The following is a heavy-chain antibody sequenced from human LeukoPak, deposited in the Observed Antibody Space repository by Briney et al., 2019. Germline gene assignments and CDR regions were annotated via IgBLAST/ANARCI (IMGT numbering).Heavy chain of an antibody. J-gene: IGHJ5*02. V-gene: IGHV3-11*01. Sequence: KSGGSLRLSCAASGFTFSDYYMSWIRQAPGKGLEWVSLISSSGHTIYYAEPVKGRFTISRDNAKKSLYLQMDSLRAEDTAVYYRAGVSRRNWFDPWGQGTLVTVSS. CDR3: AGVSRRNWFDP. CDR1: GFTFSDYY. CDR2: ISSSGHTI.